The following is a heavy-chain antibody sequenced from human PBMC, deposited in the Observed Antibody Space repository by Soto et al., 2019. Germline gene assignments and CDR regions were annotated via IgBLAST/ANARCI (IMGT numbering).Heavy chain of an antibody. Sequence: ASVKVSCKASGYTFTSYYMHWVRQAPGQGLEWMGIINPSGGSTSCAQKFQGRVTMTRDTSTSTVYMELSSLRSEDTAVYYCARDPQMAYCGGDCYSVVGDAFDIWGQGTMVTVSS. V-gene: IGHV1-46*01. D-gene: IGHD2-21*02. CDR3: ARDPQMAYCGGDCYSVVGDAFDI. CDR2: INPSGGST. J-gene: IGHJ3*02. CDR1: GYTFTSYY.